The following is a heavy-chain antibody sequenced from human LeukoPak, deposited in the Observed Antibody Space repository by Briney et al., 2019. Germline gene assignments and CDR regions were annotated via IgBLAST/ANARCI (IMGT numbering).Heavy chain of an antibody. V-gene: IGHV5-51*01. CDR2: IYPGDSDT. J-gene: IGHJ4*02. CDR3: ARQNDFRLDY. D-gene: IGHD3-3*01. Sequence: GESLKISCKGSGYTFSSYWIGWVRQMPGKGLEWMGIIYPGDSDTRYSPSLQGQVTISVDTSIGTAYLQWSSLKASDTAIYYCARQNDFRLDYWGRGTLVTVSS. CDR1: GYTFSSYW.